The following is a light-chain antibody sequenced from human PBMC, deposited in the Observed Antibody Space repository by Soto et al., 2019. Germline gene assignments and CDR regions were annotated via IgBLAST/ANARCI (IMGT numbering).Light chain of an antibody. CDR3: QTWGTGFVV. Sequence: QLVLTQSPSASASLGASVKLTCTLSSGHNNYAIAWYQQQPEKGPRFLMNLNSDGSHSNGDGIPDRFSGSSSGAERHLTISSLQSDDEADYYCQTWGTGFVVFGGGTKVTVL. V-gene: IGLV4-69*01. CDR1: SGHNNYA. J-gene: IGLJ2*01. CDR2: LNSDGSH.